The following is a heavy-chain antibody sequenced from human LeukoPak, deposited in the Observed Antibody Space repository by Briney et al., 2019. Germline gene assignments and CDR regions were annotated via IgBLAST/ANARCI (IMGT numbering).Heavy chain of an antibody. CDR1: GFTFSSYA. CDR2: ISYDGSNK. J-gene: IGHJ4*02. Sequence: GRSLRLSCAASGFTFSSYAMHWVRQAPGKGLEWVAVISYDGSNKYYADSVKGRFTISRDNSKNTLYLQMNSLRAEDTAVYYCASSGPILSFDYWGQGTLVTVSS. CDR3: ASSGPILSFDY. V-gene: IGHV3-30*04. D-gene: IGHD5-12*01.